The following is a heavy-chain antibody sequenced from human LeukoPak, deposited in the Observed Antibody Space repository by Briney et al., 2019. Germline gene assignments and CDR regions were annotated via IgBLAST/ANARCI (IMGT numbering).Heavy chain of an antibody. CDR2: IWYDGNNK. J-gene: IGHJ4*02. V-gene: IGHV3-33*01. CDR3: ARAPPAQRIAVAFFDY. Sequence: PGKSLRLSCAASGFTISNYGMHWVRQAPGKGLEWVAIIWYDGNNKYYADSVQGRFTISRDNAKNSLYLQKNSLRAEDTAVYYCARAPPAQRIAVAFFDYWRQGTPVTVSS. D-gene: IGHD6-19*01. CDR1: GFTISNYG.